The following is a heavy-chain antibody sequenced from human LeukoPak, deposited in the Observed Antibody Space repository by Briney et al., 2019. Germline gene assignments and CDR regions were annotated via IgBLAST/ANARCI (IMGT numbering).Heavy chain of an antibody. D-gene: IGHD3-10*01. J-gene: IGHJ4*02. V-gene: IGHV5-51*01. Sequence: GESLKISCQGSGYIFMTYWIGWVRQMPGKGLEWMGIIYPGDSETTYSPSFQGQVTISADRSTSTAYLQWSSLKASDTAVYYCARQWRKAYHSLPGTYYNGVYFDYWGQGTLVTVSS. CDR3: ARQWRKAYHSLPGTYYNGVYFDY. CDR1: GYIFMTYW. CDR2: IYPGDSET.